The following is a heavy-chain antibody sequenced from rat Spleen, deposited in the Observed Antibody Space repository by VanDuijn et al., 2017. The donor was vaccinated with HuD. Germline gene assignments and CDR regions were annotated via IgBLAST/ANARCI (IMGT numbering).Heavy chain of an antibody. D-gene: IGHD1-4*01. CDR2: IRYEGSRT. CDR1: GFTFSDYY. Sequence: EVQLVESGGGLVQPGRSLKLSCAASGFTFSDYYMAWVRQAPKKGLEWVASIRYEGSRTYYGDSVKGRFTMSRDNAGSTLYLQMDSLRSEDTATYYCARQRVLASRYFDFWGPGTMVTVSS. CDR3: ARQRVLASRYFDF. J-gene: IGHJ1*01. V-gene: IGHV5-22*01.